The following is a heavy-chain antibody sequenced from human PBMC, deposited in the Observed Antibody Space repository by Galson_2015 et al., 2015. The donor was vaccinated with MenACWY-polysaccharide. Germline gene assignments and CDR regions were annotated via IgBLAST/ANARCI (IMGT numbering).Heavy chain of an antibody. Sequence: SLRLSCAASGFTFSRYAMHWVRQAPGKGLEWVAVISYNEINKYYADSVKGRFTISRDNSKNTVYLQMNSLRVEDTALYYCARDDCDRTSCYGMDVWGQGTTVTVSS. CDR2: ISYNEINK. V-gene: IGHV3-30*04. D-gene: IGHD2-2*01. CDR3: ARDDCDRTSCYGMDV. CDR1: GFTFSRYA. J-gene: IGHJ6*02.